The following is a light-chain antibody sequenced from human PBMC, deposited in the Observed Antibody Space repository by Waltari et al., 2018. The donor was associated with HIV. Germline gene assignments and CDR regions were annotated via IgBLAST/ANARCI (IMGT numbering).Light chain of an antibody. CDR1: PSVLYSSNNKNY. CDR3: QQYYTTPFT. CDR2: WAS. J-gene: IGKJ3*01. V-gene: IGKV4-1*01. Sequence: DIVMTQSPDSLAVSLGAGATVNCQSRPSVLYSSNNKNYLAWYQQKPGQPPKLLIYWASTRESGVPDRFSGSGSGTDFTLTISSLQAEDVAVYYCQQYYTTPFTFGPGTKVDIK.